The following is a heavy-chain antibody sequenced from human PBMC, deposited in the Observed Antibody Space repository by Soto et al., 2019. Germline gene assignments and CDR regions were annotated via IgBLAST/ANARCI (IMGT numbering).Heavy chain of an antibody. CDR2: IFSSGST. Sequence: SETLSLTCTVSGGSINTFYWSWVRQPAGKGLEWIGRIFSSGSTSFNPSLESRVAMSVDTSKNHFSLNLSSVTAADMAVYYCAREGSYSAYNFAHGIQLWSFDFWGQGALVPVSS. D-gene: IGHD5-12*01. CDR1: GGSINTFY. V-gene: IGHV4-4*07. J-gene: IGHJ4*02. CDR3: AREGSYSAYNFAHGIQLWSFDF.